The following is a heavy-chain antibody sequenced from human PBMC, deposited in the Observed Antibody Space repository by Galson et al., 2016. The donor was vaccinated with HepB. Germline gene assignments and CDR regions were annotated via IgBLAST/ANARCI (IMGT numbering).Heavy chain of an antibody. CDR1: GYTFTSYG. J-gene: IGHJ6*02. V-gene: IGHV1-18*01. CDR3: ARDQLINYDILTGTYYYSGMDV. Sequence: SVKVSCKASGYTFTSYGIIWVRQAPGQGLEWMGWISANNGNTEYAQKVQGRVALTTDTSTSTAYMALRILSSDDTAIYYCARDQLINYDILTGTYYYSGMDVWGQGTTVTVSS. CDR2: ISANNGNT. D-gene: IGHD3-9*01.